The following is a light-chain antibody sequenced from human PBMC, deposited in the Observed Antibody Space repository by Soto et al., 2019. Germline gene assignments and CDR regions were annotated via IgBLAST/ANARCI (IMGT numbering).Light chain of an antibody. CDR1: QGVSSN. CDR3: QQYGSSPLT. V-gene: IGKV3-20*01. CDR2: GAS. J-gene: IGKJ1*01. Sequence: EVVMTQSPATLSVSPGDTATLSCRASQGVSSNLAWYQQKSGQAPRLLIYGASSRATGIPDRFSGSGSGTDFTLTISRLEPEDFAVYYCQQYGSSPLTFGQGTKVDIK.